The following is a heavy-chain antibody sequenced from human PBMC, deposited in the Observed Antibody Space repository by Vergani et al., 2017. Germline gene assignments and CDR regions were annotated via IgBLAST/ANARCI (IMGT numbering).Heavy chain of an antibody. J-gene: IGHJ6*03. CDR2: IYYSGST. CDR1: GGSISSYY. CDR3: ARVGGDYTLYYYYYYIDV. V-gene: IGHV4-59*01. D-gene: IGHD4-17*01. Sequence: QVQLQESGPGLVKPSETLSLTCTVSGGSISSYYWSWIRQPPGKGLEWIGDIYYSGSTNYNPSLKSRVTISVDTSKNQFSLKLSSVTAADTAVYYCARVGGDYTLYYYYYYIDVWGKGATVTVS.